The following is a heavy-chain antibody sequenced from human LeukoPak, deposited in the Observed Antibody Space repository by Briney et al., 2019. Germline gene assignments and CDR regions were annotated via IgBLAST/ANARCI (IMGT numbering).Heavy chain of an antibody. CDR2: IYTSGST. Sequence: SETLSLTCTVSGGSISSYYWSWIRQPAGKGLEWIGRIYTSGSTNYNPSLESRVTMSVDTSSNQFSLKLTSVTAADTAVYYCARVGDSSGYENWFDPWGQGTLVTVSS. CDR1: GGSISSYY. V-gene: IGHV4-4*07. J-gene: IGHJ5*02. CDR3: ARVGDSSGYENWFDP. D-gene: IGHD3-22*01.